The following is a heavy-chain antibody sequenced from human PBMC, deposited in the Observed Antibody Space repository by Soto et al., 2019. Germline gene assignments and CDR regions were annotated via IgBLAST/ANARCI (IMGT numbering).Heavy chain of an antibody. CDR1: GGSISSYY. Sequence: PSETLSLTCTVSGGSISSYYWSWTRQPPGKGLEWIGYIYYSGSTNYNPSLKSRVTISVDTSKNQFSLKLSSVTAADTAVYYCARVLLWFGEPTDAFDIWGQGTMVTVSS. D-gene: IGHD3-10*01. J-gene: IGHJ3*02. V-gene: IGHV4-59*08. CDR2: IYYSGST. CDR3: ARVLLWFGEPTDAFDI.